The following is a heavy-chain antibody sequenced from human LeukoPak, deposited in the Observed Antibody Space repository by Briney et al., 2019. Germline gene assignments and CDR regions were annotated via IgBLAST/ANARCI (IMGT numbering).Heavy chain of an antibody. CDR3: AREEYYYYGSGSFSYFDY. V-gene: IGHV1-69*13. J-gene: IGHJ4*02. CDR1: GGTFSSYA. CDR2: IIPIFGTA. Sequence: SVKVSCKASGGTFSSYAISWVRQAPGQGLEWMGGIIPIFGTANYAQKFQGRVTITADESTSTAYMELSSLRSEDTAVYYCAREEYYYYGSGSFSYFDYWGQGTLVTVSS. D-gene: IGHD3-10*01.